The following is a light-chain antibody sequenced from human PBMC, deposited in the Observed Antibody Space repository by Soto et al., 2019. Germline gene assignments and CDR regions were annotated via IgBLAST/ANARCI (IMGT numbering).Light chain of an antibody. CDR2: EVR. CDR3: TSYKDSGNYV. J-gene: IGLJ1*01. V-gene: IGLV2-11*01. Sequence: QSVLAQPRSVSGSPGQSVTISCTGSSSDVGGYNYVSWYQQYPGEVPKVLIYEVRNRPSGVSDRFSGSKSGNTASLTISRLQADEEAAPYCTSYKDSGNYVFGTGTKVTVL. CDR1: SSDVGGYNY.